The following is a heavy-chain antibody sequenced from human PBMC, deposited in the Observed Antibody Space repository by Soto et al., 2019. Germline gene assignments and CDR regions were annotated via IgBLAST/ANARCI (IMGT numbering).Heavy chain of an antibody. CDR3: ARGRARAARSFGRWEKHFDY. D-gene: IGHD6-6*01. Sequence: PSETLSLTCAVYGGSFSGYYWSWIRPPPGKGLEWIGEINHSRSTNYNPSLKSRVTISVDTSKNQFSLKLSSVTAADTAVYYCARGRARAARSFGRWEKHFDYWGQGTLVTVSS. CDR1: GGSFSGYY. CDR2: INHSRST. V-gene: IGHV4-34*01. J-gene: IGHJ4*02.